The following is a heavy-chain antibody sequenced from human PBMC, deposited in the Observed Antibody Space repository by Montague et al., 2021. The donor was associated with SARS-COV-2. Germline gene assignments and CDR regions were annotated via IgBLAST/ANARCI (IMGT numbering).Heavy chain of an antibody. V-gene: IGHV4-39*07. CDR1: GGSLETSGYY. D-gene: IGHD6-13*01. J-gene: IGHJ5*02. CDR3: ARDSKGGRQLGNWFDP. CDR2: MHYSGAT. Sequence: SETLSLTCSVSGGSLETSGYYWGWVRQPPGKGLEWIVSMHYSGATFYNPSLKSRVTMSLVTSKNHFSLNLTSVTAADTAVYFCARDSKGGRQLGNWFDPWGQGTLVTVSS.